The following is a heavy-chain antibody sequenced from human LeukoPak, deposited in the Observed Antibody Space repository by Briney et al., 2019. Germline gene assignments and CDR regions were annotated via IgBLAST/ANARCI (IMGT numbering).Heavy chain of an antibody. CDR1: GGSISSSSYY. CDR3: ARHNGYYFDSTVYYYYADY. D-gene: IGHD3-22*01. CDR2: IYYSGST. J-gene: IGHJ4*02. Sequence: SETLSLTCTVSGGSISSSSYYWGWIRQPPGKGLEWIGSIYYSGSTYYNPSLKSRVTISVDTSKNQFSLKLSSVTAADTAVYYCARHNGYYFDSTVYYYYADYWGQGILVTVSS. V-gene: IGHV4-39*01.